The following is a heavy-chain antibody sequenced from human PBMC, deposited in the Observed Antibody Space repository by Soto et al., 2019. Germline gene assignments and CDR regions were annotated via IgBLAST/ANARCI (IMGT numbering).Heavy chain of an antibody. CDR1: GFTFSGSA. V-gene: IGHV3-73*01. CDR3: TASVYDDFLDY. D-gene: IGHD5-12*01. Sequence: GGSLRLSCAASGFTFSGSAMHWVRQASGKGLEWVGRIRNKANNYATAYGASVKGRFTISRDESKNTAYLHMNSLKTEDTAVYYCTASVYDDFLDYRAQGSLVTVSS. J-gene: IGHJ4*02. CDR2: IRNKANNYAT.